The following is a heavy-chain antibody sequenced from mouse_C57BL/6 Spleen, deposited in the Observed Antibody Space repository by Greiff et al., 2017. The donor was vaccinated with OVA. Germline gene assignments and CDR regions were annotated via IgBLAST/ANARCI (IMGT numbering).Heavy chain of an antibody. D-gene: IGHD1-2*01. CDR3: ARGYYGHWYFDV. CDR1: GSTFPGYR. J-gene: IGHJ1*03. Sequence: LMESGAELMKPGASVKLSFKATGSTFPGYRLDWVKLRPGHGLAWIGVFLPGSGSTNYNEKFKGKATFTADTSSNTAYMQLSSLTTEDSAIDYGARGYYGHWYFDVWGTGTTVTVSS. CDR2: FLPGSGST. V-gene: IGHV1-9*01.